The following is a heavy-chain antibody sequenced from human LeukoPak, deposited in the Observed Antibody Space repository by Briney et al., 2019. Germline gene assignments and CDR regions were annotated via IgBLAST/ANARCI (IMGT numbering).Heavy chain of an antibody. CDR3: ARSPRVAYYDSSGYYRWEDY. V-gene: IGHV1-18*01. D-gene: IGHD3-22*01. CDR2: ISAYNGNT. Sequence: ASVNVSCKASGYTFTSFGISWVRQAPGQGLEWMGWISAYNGNTNYAQNLQGRVTMTTDTSTSTAYMELRSLRSDDTAVYYCARSPRVAYYDSSGYYRWEDYWGQGTLVTVSS. J-gene: IGHJ4*02. CDR1: GYTFTSFG.